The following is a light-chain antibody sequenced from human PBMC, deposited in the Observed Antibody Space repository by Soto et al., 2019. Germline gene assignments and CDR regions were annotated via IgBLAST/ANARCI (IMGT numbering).Light chain of an antibody. CDR3: QHTLKWPPT. CDR1: QSVNSN. V-gene: IGKV3-15*01. CDR2: GAS. Sequence: ETVMTQSAATLSVSPGERATLSCWASQSVNSNLAWYQQKLGQAPRVLIYGASTRATGIPARFSGSGSETEFILTISSLQSEDFALYYCQHTLKWPPTFGQGTKVDI. J-gene: IGKJ1*01.